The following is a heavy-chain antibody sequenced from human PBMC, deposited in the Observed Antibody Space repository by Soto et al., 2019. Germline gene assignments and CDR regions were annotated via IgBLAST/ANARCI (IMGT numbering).Heavy chain of an antibody. CDR2: ISSSSSYI. CDR1: GFTFSNYS. V-gene: IGHV3-21*01. Sequence: EVQLVESGGGLVKPGGSLRLSCAASGFTFSNYSMNWVRQAPGKGLEWVSCISSSSSYIYYADSVKGRFTISRDIAKNSLYPQMNSLRAEDTAVYYCARGVATIHDWYFDLWGRGTLVTVSS. J-gene: IGHJ2*01. D-gene: IGHD5-12*01. CDR3: ARGVATIHDWYFDL.